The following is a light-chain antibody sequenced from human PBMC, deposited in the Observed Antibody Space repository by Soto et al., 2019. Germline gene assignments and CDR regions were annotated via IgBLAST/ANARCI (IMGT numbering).Light chain of an antibody. Sequence: QSVLTQPPSASGTPGQRVTIPCSGSSSNIGTNTVNWYQHLPGTAPKLLIYSNNQRPSGVPDRFSGSKSATSASLAISGLQSEDEADYYCASWDDSLNGPVFGGGTKLTVL. V-gene: IGLV1-44*01. CDR2: SNN. CDR3: ASWDDSLNGPV. J-gene: IGLJ2*01. CDR1: SSNIGTNT.